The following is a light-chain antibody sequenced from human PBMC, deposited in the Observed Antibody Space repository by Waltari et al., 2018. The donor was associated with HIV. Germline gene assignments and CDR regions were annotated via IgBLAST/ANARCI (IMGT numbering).Light chain of an antibody. Sequence: SSELTQDPAGSVALGQTVRITCQRDSLRSYYETSRYQQKPGQAPVLVIYGKSNRHSGVPDLFSGSSSGNTSSLTNTAAPAEDAADYDCNSRHSCGAHHWVFGGGTKLTVL. J-gene: IGLJ3*02. CDR3: NSRHSCGAHHWV. CDR2: GKS. CDR1: SLRSYY. V-gene: IGLV3-19*01.